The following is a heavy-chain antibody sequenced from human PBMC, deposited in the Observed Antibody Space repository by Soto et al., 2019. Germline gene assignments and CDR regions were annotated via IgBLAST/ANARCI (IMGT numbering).Heavy chain of an antibody. CDR1: GGSISSSSYY. D-gene: IGHD2-15*01. J-gene: IGHJ5*02. CDR2: IYYSGST. CDR3: AKNSLGYCSGGSCPGWFDP. Sequence: TLSLTCTVSGGSISSSSYYWGWIRQPPGKGLEWIGSIYYSGSTYYNPSLKSRVTISVDTSKNQFSLKLSSVTAADTAVYYCAKNSLGYCSGGSCPGWFDPWGQGTLVTVSS. V-gene: IGHV4-39*01.